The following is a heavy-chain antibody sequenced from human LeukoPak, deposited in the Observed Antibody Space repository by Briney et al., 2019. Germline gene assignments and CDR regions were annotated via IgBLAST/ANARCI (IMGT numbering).Heavy chain of an antibody. V-gene: IGHV1-18*01. J-gene: IGHJ4*02. CDR3: ARGTMIVVDPANY. Sequence: ASVKVSCKASGYTFDNYGISWVRQALGQGLEWMGWISAYNGNTNYAQNLQGRVTMTTDTSTSTAYMELRSLRSDDTAVYYCARGTMIVVDPANYWGQGTLVTVSS. CDR1: GYTFDNYG. D-gene: IGHD3-22*01. CDR2: ISAYNGNT.